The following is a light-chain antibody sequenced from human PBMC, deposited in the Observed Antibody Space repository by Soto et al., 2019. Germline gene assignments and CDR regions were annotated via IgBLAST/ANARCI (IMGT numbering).Light chain of an antibody. V-gene: IGKV1-33*01. CDR2: DAS. Sequence: DIQMTQSPSSLYASVGDRVTIICQASQDIRTFLHWYQQKPGKAPKLLIYDASKLEPGVPSRFSGSGSGTYFTFTISSLQPEDLATYYCQQYDNLPLTFGGGTKVDIK. CDR3: QQYDNLPLT. CDR1: QDIRTF. J-gene: IGKJ4*01.